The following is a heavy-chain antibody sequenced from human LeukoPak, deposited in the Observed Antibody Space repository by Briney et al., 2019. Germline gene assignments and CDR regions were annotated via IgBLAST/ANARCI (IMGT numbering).Heavy chain of an antibody. J-gene: IGHJ3*02. D-gene: IGHD3-3*01. V-gene: IGHV3-23*01. CDR3: AKERDFWSGYDAFDI. Sequence: GGSLRLSCAASGFTFSSYAMSWVRQAPGKGLEWLSAISGSGGSTYYADSVKGRFTISRDNSKNTLHLQMNSLRAEDTAVYYCAKERDFWSGYDAFDIWGQGTMVTVSS. CDR1: GFTFSSYA. CDR2: ISGSGGST.